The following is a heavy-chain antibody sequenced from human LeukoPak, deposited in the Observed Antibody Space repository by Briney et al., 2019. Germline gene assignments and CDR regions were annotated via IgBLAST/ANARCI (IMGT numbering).Heavy chain of an antibody. CDR3: AIADDSSGYYYSSDY. Sequence: GGSLRLSCAASGFTFSDYYMSWIRQAPGKGLEWVSYISSSGSTIYYADSVKGRFTISRDNAKNSLYLQMNSLRAEDKAVYYCAIADDSSGYYYSSDYWRQGTLVTVSS. CDR1: GFTFSDYY. V-gene: IGHV3-11*04. CDR2: ISSSGSTI. J-gene: IGHJ4*02. D-gene: IGHD3-22*01.